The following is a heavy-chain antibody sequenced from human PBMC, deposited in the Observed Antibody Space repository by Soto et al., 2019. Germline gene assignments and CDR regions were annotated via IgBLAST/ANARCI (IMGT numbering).Heavy chain of an antibody. D-gene: IGHD3-9*01. Sequence: GGSLRLSCAASGFTFSNAWMSWVRQAPGKGLEWVGRIKSKTDGGTTDYAAPVKGRFTISRDDSKNTLYLQMNSLKTEDTAVYYCTTDLPSYYDILTGNRGFDYWGQGTLVTVSS. CDR1: GFTFSNAW. J-gene: IGHJ4*02. V-gene: IGHV3-15*01. CDR2: IKSKTDGGTT. CDR3: TTDLPSYYDILTGNRGFDY.